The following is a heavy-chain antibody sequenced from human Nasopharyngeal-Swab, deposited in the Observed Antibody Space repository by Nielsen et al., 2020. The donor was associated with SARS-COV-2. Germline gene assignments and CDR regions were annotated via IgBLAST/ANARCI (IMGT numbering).Heavy chain of an antibody. CDR2: IYYSGST. CDR3: AREREVYDSSGYYTYGMDV. J-gene: IGHJ6*02. V-gene: IGHV4-30-4*01. CDR1: GGSISSGDYY. D-gene: IGHD3-22*01. Sequence: SETLSLTCTVSGGSISSGDYYWSWIRQPPGKGLEWIGFIYYSGSTYYNPSLKSRVTISVDTSKNQFSLKLSSVTAADTAVYYCAREREVYDSSGYYTYGMDVWGQGTTVTVSS.